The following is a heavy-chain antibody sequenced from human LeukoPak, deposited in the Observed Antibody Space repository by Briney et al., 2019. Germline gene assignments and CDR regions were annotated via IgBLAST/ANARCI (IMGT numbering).Heavy chain of an antibody. J-gene: IGHJ4*02. V-gene: IGHV3-21*01. CDR1: GFTFSSYS. CDR3: ARGGRSGWYFRRYYFDY. D-gene: IGHD6-19*01. Sequence: GGSLRLSCAASGFTFSSYSMNWVRQAPGKGLEWVSSISSSSSYIYYADSVKGRFTISRDNAKNSLYLQMNSLRAEDTAVYYCARGGRSGWYFRRYYFDYWGQGTLVTVSS. CDR2: ISSSSSYI.